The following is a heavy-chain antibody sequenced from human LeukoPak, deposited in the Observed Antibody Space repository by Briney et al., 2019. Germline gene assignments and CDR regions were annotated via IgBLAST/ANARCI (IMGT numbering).Heavy chain of an antibody. V-gene: IGHV2-70*11. CDR2: IDWDDDK. Sequence: SGPALVKPTQTLTLTCTFSGFSLSTSGMCVSWIRQPPGKALEWLARIDWDDDKYYSTSLKTRLTISKDTSKNQVVLTMTNMDPVDTATYYCARLYCSGGSCYSSSFDYWGQGTLVTVSS. D-gene: IGHD2-15*01. J-gene: IGHJ4*02. CDR3: ARLYCSGGSCYSSSFDY. CDR1: GFSLSTSGMC.